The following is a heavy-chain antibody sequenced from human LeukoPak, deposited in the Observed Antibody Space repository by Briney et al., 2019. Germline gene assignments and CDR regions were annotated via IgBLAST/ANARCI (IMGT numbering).Heavy chain of an antibody. D-gene: IGHD1-1*01. Sequence: GASVKVSCKASGGIFDNSAINWVRQAPGQGLEWMGRIIPILNIPNYAQKLQGRVTIAADKSTSTAYMELSSLRSDDTAVYYCAREKMEVGYYGLDVWGQGTTVTVSS. CDR1: GGIFDNSA. CDR2: IIPILNIP. V-gene: IGHV1-69*04. J-gene: IGHJ6*02. CDR3: AREKMEVGYYGLDV.